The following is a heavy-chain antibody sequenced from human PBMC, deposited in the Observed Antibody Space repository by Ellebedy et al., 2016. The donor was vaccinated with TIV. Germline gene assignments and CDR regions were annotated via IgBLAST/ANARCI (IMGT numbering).Heavy chain of an antibody. J-gene: IGHJ5*02. CDR3: AREGQDTAMFGFDP. CDR2: IWYDGSNK. V-gene: IGHV3-33*01. Sequence: GGSLRLSCAASGLTFSSYGMHWVRQAPGKGLEWVAVIWYDGSNKYYADSVKGRFTISRDNSKNTLYLQMNSLRAEDTAVYYCAREGQDTAMFGFDPWGQGTLVTVSS. D-gene: IGHD5-18*01. CDR1: GLTFSSYG.